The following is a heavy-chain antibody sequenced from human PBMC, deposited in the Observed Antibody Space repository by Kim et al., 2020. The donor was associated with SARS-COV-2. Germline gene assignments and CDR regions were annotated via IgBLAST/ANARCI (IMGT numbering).Heavy chain of an antibody. J-gene: IGHJ4*01. Sequence: ASVKVSCKAAGYSFSRSAMHWVRQAPGQGFEWMGWIHTGRGNTNYSQKFQGRVTMTSDTSASTGYMELSSLTFEDTAFYYCARIIVFLDVSWGYCFD. CDR1: GYSFSRSA. V-gene: IGHV1-3*04. CDR3: ARIIVFLDVSWGYCFD. D-gene: IGHD3-16*01. CDR2: IHTGRGNT.